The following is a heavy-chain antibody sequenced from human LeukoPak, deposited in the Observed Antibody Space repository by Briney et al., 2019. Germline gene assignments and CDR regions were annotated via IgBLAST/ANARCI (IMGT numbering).Heavy chain of an antibody. Sequence: ASVKVSCKASGYTFTSYGISWVRQAPGQGLEWMGWISAYNGNTNYAQKLQGRVTMTTDTSTSTAYMELRSLRSDDTAVYYCARDSYSGSYSYYFDYWGQGTLVTVSS. CDR1: GYTFTSYG. V-gene: IGHV1-18*01. D-gene: IGHD1-26*01. CDR2: ISAYNGNT. J-gene: IGHJ4*02. CDR3: ARDSYSGSYSYYFDY.